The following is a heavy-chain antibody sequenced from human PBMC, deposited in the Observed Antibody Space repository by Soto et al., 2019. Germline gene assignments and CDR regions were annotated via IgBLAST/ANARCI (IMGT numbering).Heavy chain of an antibody. CDR1: GFTFSPFS. Sequence: PGGSLRLSCAASGFTFSPFSWSWSRQAPGKGLDSVAGISNNGINTHYADSVKGRFTISRDNSKNTLYVQMNSLGAEDTAVYYCARGFRVEGAYGAGAFFDYWAQGT. V-gene: IGHV3-30-3*01. D-gene: IGHD1-26*01. CDR3: ARGFRVEGAYGAGAFFDY. CDR2: ISNNGINT. J-gene: IGHJ4*02.